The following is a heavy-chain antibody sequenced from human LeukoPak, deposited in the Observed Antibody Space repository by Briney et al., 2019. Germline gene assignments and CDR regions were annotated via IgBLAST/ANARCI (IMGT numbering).Heavy chain of an antibody. D-gene: IGHD6-13*01. Sequence: SETLSLTCTVSGGSISSYYWSWIRQPPGKGLEWIGYIYYSGSTNYNPSLKSRVTISVDTSKNQFSLKPSSVTAADTAVYYCARYSSSWYEGHNWFDPWGQGTLVTVSS. CDR2: IYYSGST. CDR3: ARYSSSWYEGHNWFDP. CDR1: GGSISSYY. V-gene: IGHV4-59*01. J-gene: IGHJ5*02.